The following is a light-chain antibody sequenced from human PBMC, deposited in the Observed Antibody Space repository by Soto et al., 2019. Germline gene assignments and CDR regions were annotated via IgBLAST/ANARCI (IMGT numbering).Light chain of an antibody. CDR3: QQYGSSLFT. V-gene: IGKV3-20*01. CDR2: GAS. CDR1: QSVSSSY. J-gene: IGKJ3*01. Sequence: EIVLTQSPGTLSLSPGERATLSCRASQSVSSSYLAWYQQKPGQAPRLLIYGASSRATGIPARFSGSGSGTDFTLTISRLEPEDFAVYSCQQYGSSLFTFGPGTKVDIK.